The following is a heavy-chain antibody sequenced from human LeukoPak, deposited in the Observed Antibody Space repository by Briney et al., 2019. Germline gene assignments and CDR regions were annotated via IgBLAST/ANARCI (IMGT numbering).Heavy chain of an antibody. Sequence: PSETLSLTCTVSGGSISSYYWSWIRQPPGKGLEWIGYIYYSGSTNYNPSLKSRVTISVDTSKNQFSLKLSSVTAADTAVYYCARHSVASATNDAFDIWGQGTMVTVSS. CDR2: IYYSGST. V-gene: IGHV4-59*08. CDR3: ARHSVASATNDAFDI. CDR1: GGSISSYY. D-gene: IGHD5/OR15-5a*01. J-gene: IGHJ3*02.